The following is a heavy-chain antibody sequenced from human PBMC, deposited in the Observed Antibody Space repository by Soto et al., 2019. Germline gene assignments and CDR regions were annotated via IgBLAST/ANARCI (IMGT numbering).Heavy chain of an antibody. CDR1: AFPFCNYG. Sequence: GGTLSLSCAISAFPFCNYGINWVRQAPGKGLEWVAIISFDGTTKVYADSVKGRFTISRDNSKNTVFLQMNGLRVEDTAVYYCAKDATYYYNTLRRAYFDSWGQGTPVTVSS. CDR2: ISFDGTTK. CDR3: AKDATYYYNTLRRAYFDS. D-gene: IGHD3-22*01. V-gene: IGHV3-30*18. J-gene: IGHJ4*02.